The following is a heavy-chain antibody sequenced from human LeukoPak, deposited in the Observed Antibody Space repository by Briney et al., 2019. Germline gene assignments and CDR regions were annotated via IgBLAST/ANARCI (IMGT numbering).Heavy chain of an antibody. V-gene: IGHV1-2*02. J-gene: IGHJ3*02. CDR2: IKADNGAT. CDR1: GYTFTGHY. Sequence: SVKVSCKTSGYTFTGHYMHWVRQAPGQGLEFLGWIKADNGATKYTQKFQGRVTLTRDTSISTAYMQMSELTSDDTAVYYCARELQYTREGYAFDMWGQGTMVTVSS. CDR3: ARELQYTREGYAFDM. D-gene: IGHD5-24*01.